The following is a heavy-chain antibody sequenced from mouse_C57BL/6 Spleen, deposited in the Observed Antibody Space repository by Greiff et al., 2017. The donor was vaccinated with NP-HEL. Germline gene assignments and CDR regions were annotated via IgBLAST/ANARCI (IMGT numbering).Heavy chain of an antibody. Sequence: EVKLQQSGPELVKPGASVKMSCKASGYTFTDYNMHWVKQSTGKSLEWIGYLNPNNGGTSYNQKFKGKATLTVNKSSSTAYMELRSLTSEDSAVYYCARRGDYDVDWYFDVWGTGTTVTVSS. V-gene: IGHV1-22*01. CDR2: LNPNNGGT. CDR3: ARRGDYDVDWYFDV. CDR1: GYTFTDYN. D-gene: IGHD2-4*01. J-gene: IGHJ1*03.